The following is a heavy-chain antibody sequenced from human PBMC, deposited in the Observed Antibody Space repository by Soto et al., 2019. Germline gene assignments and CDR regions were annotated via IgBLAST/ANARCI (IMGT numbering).Heavy chain of an antibody. D-gene: IGHD2-2*01. Sequence: SETLSLTCAVSGGSISSSNWWSWVRQPPGKGLEWIGEIYHSGSTNYNPSLKSRVTISVDKSKNQFSLKLSSVTAADTAVYYCAREIGHCSSTSCYGKNYYYYMDVWGKGTTVTVSS. CDR1: GGSISSSNW. V-gene: IGHV4-4*02. CDR2: IYHSGST. J-gene: IGHJ6*03. CDR3: AREIGHCSSTSCYGKNYYYYMDV.